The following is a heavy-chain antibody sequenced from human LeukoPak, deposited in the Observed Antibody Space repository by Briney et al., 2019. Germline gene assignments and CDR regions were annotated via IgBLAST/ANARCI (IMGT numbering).Heavy chain of an antibody. Sequence: ASVKVSCKASGYTLTTYGVSWVRQAPGQGLEWMGWISGHDGSTRYAQQFQGRVTMTKDTSTSTVYMELRSLRSDDTAIYYCASGSITMIRGVVYYYYGLDVWGQGTTVTVSS. CDR3: ASGSITMIRGVVYYYYGLDV. V-gene: IGHV1-18*01. CDR2: ISGHDGST. D-gene: IGHD3-10*01. CDR1: GYTLTTYG. J-gene: IGHJ6*02.